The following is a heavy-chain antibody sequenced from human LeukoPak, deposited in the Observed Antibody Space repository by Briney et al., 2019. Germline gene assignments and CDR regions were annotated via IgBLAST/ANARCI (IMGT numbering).Heavy chain of an antibody. CDR2: IYYSGST. CDR3: ARRGANSGSYSHFDL. D-gene: IGHD1-26*01. Sequence: SETLSLTCTVSGGFISSYYWSWIRQPPGKGLEWIGYIYYSGSTNYNPSLKSRVTISVDTSKNQFSLKLSSLTAADTAVYHCARRGANSGSYSHFDLWGRGTLVTVSS. V-gene: IGHV4-59*01. CDR1: GGFISSYY. J-gene: IGHJ2*01.